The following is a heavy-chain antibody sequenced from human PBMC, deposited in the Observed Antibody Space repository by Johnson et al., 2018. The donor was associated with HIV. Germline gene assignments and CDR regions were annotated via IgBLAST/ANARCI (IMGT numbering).Heavy chain of an antibody. D-gene: IGHD2/OR15-2a*01. V-gene: IGHV3-30-3*01. CDR1: GFIFSTYG. CDR2: ISSDGNNK. J-gene: IGHJ3*01. CDR3: ASEASFAPRPETAFDV. Sequence: QVQLVESGGGVVQPGRSLRLSCAASGFIFSTYGMHWVRQAPGRGLEWVAIISSDGNNKDYADSVKGRFPIYRDNSKNTLFLQLNSLRTEDTAVYFCASEASFAPRPETAFDVWGQGTKVTVSS.